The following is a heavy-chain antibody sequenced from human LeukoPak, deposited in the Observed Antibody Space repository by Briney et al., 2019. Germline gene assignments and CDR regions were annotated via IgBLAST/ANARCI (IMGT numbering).Heavy chain of an antibody. V-gene: IGHV3-74*01. CDR3: VSFYETY. D-gene: IGHD2/OR15-2a*01. CDR2: INSDGSWT. CDR1: GNYW. J-gene: IGHJ4*02. Sequence: PGGSLGLSCAASGNYWMHWVRQAPGKGLVWVSHINSDGSWTGYADSVKGRFTISKDNAKNTVYLQMNSLRAEDTAVYYCVSFYETYWGRGTLVTVSS.